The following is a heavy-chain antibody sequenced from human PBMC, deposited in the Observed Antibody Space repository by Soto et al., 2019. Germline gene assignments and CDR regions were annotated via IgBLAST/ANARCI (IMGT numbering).Heavy chain of an antibody. CDR2: MFYVGAT. CDR1: GGSISSGDYY. CDR3: ARVVRFCSSPSCRARNWFDP. Sequence: PSETLSLTCSVFGGSISSGDYYWSWIRQPPGKGLEWIGYMFYVGATYYNPSLKSRVTISVDTSKNQFSLKLNSVTAADTAVYHCARVVRFCSSPSCRARNWFDPSGQAPLLTVYS. V-gene: IGHV4-30-4*01. D-gene: IGHD2-2*01. J-gene: IGHJ5*02.